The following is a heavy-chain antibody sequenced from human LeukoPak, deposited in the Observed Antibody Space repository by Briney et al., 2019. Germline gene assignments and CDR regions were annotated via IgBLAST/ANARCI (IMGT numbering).Heavy chain of an antibody. CDR1: GYTFTTYG. J-gene: IGHJ6*02. CDR3: ARDASREGGCDFWSGSYYYYYGMDV. CDR2: IIPIFGTA. V-gene: IGHV1-69*13. Sequence: SVKVSCKASGYTFTTYGISWVRQAPGQGLEWMGGIIPIFGTANYAQKFQGRVTITADESTSTAYMELSSLRSEDTAVYYCARDASREGGCDFWSGSYYYYYGMDVWGQGTTVTVSS. D-gene: IGHD3-3*01.